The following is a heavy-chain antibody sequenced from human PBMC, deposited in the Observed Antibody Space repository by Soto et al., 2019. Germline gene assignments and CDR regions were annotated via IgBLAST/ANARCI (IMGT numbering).Heavy chain of an antibody. J-gene: IGHJ5*02. CDR3: AGSTYYDFWSGLGPVGWFDP. V-gene: IGHV4-31*03. CDR2: IYYSGST. Sequence: SETLSLTCTVSGGSISSGGYYWSWIRQHPGKGLEWIGYIYYSGSTYYNPSLKSRVTISVDTSKNQFSLKLSSVTAADTAVYYCAGSTYYDFWSGLGPVGWFDPWGQGTLVTVSS. CDR1: GGSISSGGYY. D-gene: IGHD3-3*01.